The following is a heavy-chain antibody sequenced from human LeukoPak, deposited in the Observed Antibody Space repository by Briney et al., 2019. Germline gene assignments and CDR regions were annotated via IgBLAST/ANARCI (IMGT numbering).Heavy chain of an antibody. Sequence: GSLRLSCAASGFTFSSYWMHWARQAPGKGLVWVSRISDVGSHTFYADSVKGRFAMSRDNAKNTLYLQMNRLRAEDTAFYHCARVKGEGAHIDYWGQGTLVTVSS. CDR1: GFTFSSYW. CDR2: ISDVGSHT. CDR3: ARVKGEGAHIDY. J-gene: IGHJ4*02. V-gene: IGHV3-74*01. D-gene: IGHD1-26*01.